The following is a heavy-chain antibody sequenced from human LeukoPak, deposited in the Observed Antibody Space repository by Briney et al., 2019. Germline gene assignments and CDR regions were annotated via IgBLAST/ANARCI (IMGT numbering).Heavy chain of an antibody. Sequence: PGGSLRLSCAASGFTFSSYAMSWVRQAPGKGLEWVSAISGSGSSTYYADSVKGRFTISRDNSKNTLYLQMNSLRAEDTAVYYCANSLDYGGKKYFDYWGQGTLVTVSS. CDR3: ANSLDYGGKKYFDY. V-gene: IGHV3-23*01. CDR2: ISGSGSST. CDR1: GFTFSSYA. J-gene: IGHJ4*02. D-gene: IGHD4-23*01.